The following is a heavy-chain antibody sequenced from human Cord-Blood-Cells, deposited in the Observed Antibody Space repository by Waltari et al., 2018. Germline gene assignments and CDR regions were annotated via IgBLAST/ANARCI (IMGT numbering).Heavy chain of an antibody. D-gene: IGHD2-15*01. Sequence: QLQLQESGPGLVKPSETLSLTCTVSGGSISSSSYYLGWIRQPPGKGLEWIGSIYYSGSTYYNPSRKSRVTISVDTSKNQFSLKLSSVTAADTAVYYCARQYCSGGSCYEYFQHWGQGTLVTVSS. CDR2: IYYSGST. J-gene: IGHJ1*01. CDR3: ARQYCSGGSCYEYFQH. V-gene: IGHV4-39*01. CDR1: GGSISSSSYY.